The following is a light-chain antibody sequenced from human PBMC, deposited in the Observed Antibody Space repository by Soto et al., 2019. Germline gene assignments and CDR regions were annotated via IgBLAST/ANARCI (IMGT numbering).Light chain of an antibody. CDR2: VNS. V-gene: IGLV1-40*01. CDR1: SSNIGAGYN. J-gene: IGLJ2*01. CDR3: QSYDSSLSGVV. Sequence: QSALPQPPSVSGAPGQRVTISCTGSSSNIGAGYNVHWYQQLPGTAPKLLIYVNSNRPSGVPDRFSGSKSGTSASLAITGLQAEDEADYYCQSYDSSLSGVVFGGGTKLTVL.